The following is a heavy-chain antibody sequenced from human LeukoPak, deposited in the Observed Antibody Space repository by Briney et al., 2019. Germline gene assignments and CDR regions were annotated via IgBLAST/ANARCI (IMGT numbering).Heavy chain of an antibody. V-gene: IGHV3-33*01. J-gene: IGHJ4*02. CDR1: GFTFSSYG. D-gene: IGHD3-10*01. CDR2: IWYDGSNK. Sequence: GRSLRLSWAASGFTFSSYGMHWVRQAPGKRLEWVAVIWYDGSNKYYADSVKGRFTISRDNSKNTLYLQMNSLRAEDTAVYYCARMAGYGSGSYPIDYWGQGTLVTVSS. CDR3: ARMAGYGSGSYPIDY.